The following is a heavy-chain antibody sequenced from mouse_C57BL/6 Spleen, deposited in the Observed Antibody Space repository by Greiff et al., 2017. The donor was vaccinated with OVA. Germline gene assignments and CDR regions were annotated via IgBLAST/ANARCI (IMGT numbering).Heavy chain of an antibody. CDR1: GYTFTDYN. Sequence: EVQLQQSGPELVKPGASVKIPCKASGYTFTDYNMDWVKQSHGKSLEWIGDINPNNGGTIYNQKFKGKATLTVDKSSSTAYMELRILTSEDTAVYYCAIPDYDYWYFDVWGTGTTVTVSS. V-gene: IGHV1-18*01. CDR3: AIPDYDYWYFDV. J-gene: IGHJ1*03. D-gene: IGHD2-4*01. CDR2: INPNNGGT.